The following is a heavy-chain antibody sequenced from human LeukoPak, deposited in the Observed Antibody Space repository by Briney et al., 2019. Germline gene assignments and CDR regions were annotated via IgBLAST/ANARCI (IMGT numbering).Heavy chain of an antibody. Sequence: ASVKVSCKVSGYTLTELSMHWVRQAPGKGLEWMGGFDREDGETIYAQKFQGRVTMTEDTSTDTAYMELSSLRSEDTAVYYCATAGDPYYYYGMDVWGQGTTVTVSS. CDR1: GYTLTELS. CDR3: ATAGDPYYYYGMDV. D-gene: IGHD2-21*02. J-gene: IGHJ6*02. V-gene: IGHV1-24*01. CDR2: FDREDGET.